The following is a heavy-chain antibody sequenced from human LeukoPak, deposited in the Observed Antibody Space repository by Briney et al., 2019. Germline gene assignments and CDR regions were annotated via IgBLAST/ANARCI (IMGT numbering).Heavy chain of an antibody. J-gene: IGHJ4*02. D-gene: IGHD5-24*01. V-gene: IGHV3-43*02. CDR2: ISGDGGST. Sequence: GGSLRLSCAASGFTFDDYAMHWVRQAPGKGLEWVSLISGDGGSTYYADSVKGRFTISRDNSKNSLYLQMNSLRTEHTALYYCAKDKDDYGDYWGQGTLVTVSS. CDR1: GFTFDDYA. CDR3: AKDKDDYGDY.